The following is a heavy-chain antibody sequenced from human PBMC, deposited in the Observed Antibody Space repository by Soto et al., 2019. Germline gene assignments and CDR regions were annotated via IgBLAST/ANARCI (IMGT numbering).Heavy chain of an antibody. D-gene: IGHD3-10*01. CDR1: EFTFTTYA. Sequence: GGSLRLSCVDSEFTFTTYAMSWVRQAPGKGLEWVSAITDSGASTYYADSVKGRFTISRDNSKNTLYLQMSSLRVEDTAIYYCAKDLAPMVRGVPHHDAFDIWGQGTMVTVSS. J-gene: IGHJ3*02. CDR2: ITDSGAST. CDR3: AKDLAPMVRGVPHHDAFDI. V-gene: IGHV3-23*01.